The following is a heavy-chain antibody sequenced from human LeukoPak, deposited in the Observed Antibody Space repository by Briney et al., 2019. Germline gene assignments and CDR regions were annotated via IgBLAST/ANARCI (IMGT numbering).Heavy chain of an antibody. Sequence: GGSLRLSCAASGFTFSSYAMGWVRLAPGKGLEWVSAISGGGGSTYYADSVKGRFTISRDNSKNTLYLQMNSLRAEDTAVYYCAKRRHGVVAGRYYFDYWGQGTLVTVSS. CDR2: ISGGGGST. D-gene: IGHD6-19*01. CDR1: GFTFSSYA. V-gene: IGHV3-23*01. J-gene: IGHJ4*02. CDR3: AKRRHGVVAGRYYFDY.